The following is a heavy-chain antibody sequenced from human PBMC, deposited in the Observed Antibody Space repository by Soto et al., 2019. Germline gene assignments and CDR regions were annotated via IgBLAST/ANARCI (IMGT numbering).Heavy chain of an antibody. Sequence: GRSISGSYWSWIRQAPGKGLEWVSYISSSGSTIYYADSVKGRVTLTTDTSTSTAYMELRSLRSDDTAIYYCARDPHEFWTSYWFDPWGQGTPVTVSS. V-gene: IGHV3-11*01. CDR1: GRSISGSY. CDR2: ISSSGSTI. D-gene: IGHD3-3*01. CDR3: ARDPHEFWTSYWFDP. J-gene: IGHJ5*02.